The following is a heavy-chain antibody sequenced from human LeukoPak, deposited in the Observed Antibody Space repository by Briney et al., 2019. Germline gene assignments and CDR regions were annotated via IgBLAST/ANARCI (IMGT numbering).Heavy chain of an antibody. V-gene: IGHV3-23*01. CDR1: GFDFSGYA. CDR2: IGSDGST. J-gene: IGHJ3*02. D-gene: IGHD5-12*01. Sequence: GGSLRLSCAASGFDFSGYAMSWVRQAPGKGLEWVAGIGSDGSTHHAESVKGRFAISRDNSKNTLYLQMNSLRAEDTAVYYCARDLGLGAFDIWGQGTMVTVSS. CDR3: ARDLGLGAFDI.